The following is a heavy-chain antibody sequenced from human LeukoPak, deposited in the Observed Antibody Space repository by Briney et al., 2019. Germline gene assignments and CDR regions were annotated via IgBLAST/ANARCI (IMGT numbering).Heavy chain of an antibody. V-gene: IGHV4-59*01. CDR1: GGSISTYY. Sequence: SETLSLTCTVSGGSISTYYWTWIRQPPGKGPEWIGYIYYSGSTNYNPSLKSRVTMSVDTSKNQFSLKLNSVTAADTAVYYCARDGAPWSQGTLVTVSS. CDR3: ARDGAP. CDR2: IYYSGST. J-gene: IGHJ5*02. D-gene: IGHD1-26*01.